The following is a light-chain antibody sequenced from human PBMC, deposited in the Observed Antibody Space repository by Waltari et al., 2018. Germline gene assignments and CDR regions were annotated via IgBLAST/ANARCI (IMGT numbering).Light chain of an antibody. Sequence: DIVMTQTPISLSVTPGQSASISCRSSQSLLHSDGKTYLYWYLQRPGQPPHLLIYEVSNRFAGVPDRFSGIGSGTYFTLMISRVEAEDVWIYFCMQTLKFPFTFGPGTKVDI. CDR2: EVS. J-gene: IGKJ3*01. CDR3: MQTLKFPFT. V-gene: IGKV2D-29*01. CDR1: QSLLHSDGKTY.